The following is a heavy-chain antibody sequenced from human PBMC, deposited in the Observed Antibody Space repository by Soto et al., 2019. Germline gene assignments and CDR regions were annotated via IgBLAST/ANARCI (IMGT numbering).Heavy chain of an antibody. Sequence: QVQLVQSGAEVKKPGSSVKVSCKASGGTFSSYAISWVRQAPGQGLEWMGGIIPIFGTANYAQKFQGRVTITADESTSTAYKELSSLRSEDTAVYYCAGDQRYSSSWQLSFDYWGQGTLVTVSS. D-gene: IGHD6-13*01. CDR1: GGTFSSYA. J-gene: IGHJ4*02. CDR3: AGDQRYSSSWQLSFDY. V-gene: IGHV1-69*01. CDR2: IIPIFGTA.